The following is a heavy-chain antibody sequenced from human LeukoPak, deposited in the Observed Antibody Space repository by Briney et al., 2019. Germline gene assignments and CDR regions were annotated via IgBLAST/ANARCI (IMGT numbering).Heavy chain of an antibody. Sequence: SVKVSCKASGGTFSSYAISWVRQAPGQGLEWMGRVIPIFGTANYAQKFQGRVTITTDESTSTAYMELSSLRSEDTAVYYCARSGYYYGSGSYLPFDYWGQGTLVTVSS. CDR3: ARSGYYYGSGSYLPFDY. V-gene: IGHV1-69*05. D-gene: IGHD3-10*01. CDR2: VIPIFGTA. CDR1: GGTFSSYA. J-gene: IGHJ4*02.